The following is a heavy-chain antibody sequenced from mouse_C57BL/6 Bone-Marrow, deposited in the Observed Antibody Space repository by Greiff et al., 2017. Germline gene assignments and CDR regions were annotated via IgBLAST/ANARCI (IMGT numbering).Heavy chain of an antibody. J-gene: IGHJ1*03. D-gene: IGHD1-1*01. CDR3: ARHEGADYDGSSYWYFDV. V-gene: IGHV1-62-2*01. CDR1: GYTFAEYT. CDR2: FYPGSGSI. Sequence: VQLQQSGAELVKPGASVKLSCKASGYTFAEYTIHWVKQRPGQGLEWIGWFYPGSGSIKYNEKFKDKATLTADKSSSTVYMGLSRLTSDDSAVYYCARHEGADYDGSSYWYFDVWGTGTTVTVSS.